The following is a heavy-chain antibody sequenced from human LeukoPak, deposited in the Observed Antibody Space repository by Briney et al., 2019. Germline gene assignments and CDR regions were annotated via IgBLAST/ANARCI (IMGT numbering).Heavy chain of an antibody. CDR1: GYTFTNYF. J-gene: IGHJ5*02. Sequence: VASVKVSCTASGYTFTNYFMHWVRQAPGQGLEWMGWMNPISGGTNYAQKFHGRVSLTRDTSISTAYMELSSLRSDDTAVYYCARVEGNGAGSSVVGNWFDPWGQGTLVTVSS. V-gene: IGHV1-2*02. D-gene: IGHD2-15*01. CDR3: ARVEGNGAGSSVVGNWFDP. CDR2: MNPISGGT.